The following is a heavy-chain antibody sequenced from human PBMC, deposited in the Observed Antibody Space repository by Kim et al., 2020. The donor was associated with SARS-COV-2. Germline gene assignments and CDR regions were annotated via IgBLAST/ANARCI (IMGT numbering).Heavy chain of an antibody. V-gene: IGHV3-15*01. CDR2: IKRKADGGTI. CDR1: GFIFSETW. Sequence: GGSLRLSCVGSGFIFSETWMNWVRQSPGKGLEWVGRIKRKADGGTIAYAAPVKGRFAISRDDVQNTLFLQITSLKIEDTCIYYCATDRDYDEGRAFD. J-gene: IGHJ3*01. CDR3: ATDRDYDEGRAFD. D-gene: IGHD3-16*01.